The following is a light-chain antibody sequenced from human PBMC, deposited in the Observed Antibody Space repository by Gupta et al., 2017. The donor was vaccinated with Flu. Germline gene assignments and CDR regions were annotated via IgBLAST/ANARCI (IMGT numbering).Light chain of an antibody. J-gene: IGLJ2*01. V-gene: IGLV2-8*01. Sequence: SPGQSVTISCTGTSSDVGGFSYVSWYQQHPGKAPKLMISDVSKRPSGVPDRFSGSKSGNTASLTVSGLQAEDEADYYCTSYAPGNKWLCGGGTKLTV. CDR1: SSDVGGFSY. CDR2: DVS. CDR3: TSYAPGNKWL.